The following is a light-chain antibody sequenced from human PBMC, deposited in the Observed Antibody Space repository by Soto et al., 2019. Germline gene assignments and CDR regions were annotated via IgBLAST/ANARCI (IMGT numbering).Light chain of an antibody. J-gene: IGKJ5*01. CDR2: GAS. Sequence: EIVLTQSPGTLSLSPGERATLSCRASQSVSSSYLAWYQQQPGQAPRLLIYGASSRATGIPDRFSGSGSGTDFTLTIIRLEPEDFALYYCQQYGSSPITFGQGTRLEIK. CDR3: QQYGSSPIT. CDR1: QSVSSSY. V-gene: IGKV3-20*01.